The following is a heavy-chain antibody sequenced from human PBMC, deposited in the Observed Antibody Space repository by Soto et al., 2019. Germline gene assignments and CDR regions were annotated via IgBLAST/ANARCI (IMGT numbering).Heavy chain of an antibody. Sequence: GGSLRLSCAASGFTFSSYGMHWVRQAPGKGLEWVAVISYDGSNKYYADSVKGRFTISRDNSKNTLYLQMNSLRAEDTAVYYWAKGSWSPNGFYYWGQGTLVTVSS. J-gene: IGHJ4*01. V-gene: IGHV3-30*18. D-gene: IGHD1-26*01. CDR3: AKGSWSPNGFYY. CDR1: GFTFSSYG. CDR2: ISYDGSNK.